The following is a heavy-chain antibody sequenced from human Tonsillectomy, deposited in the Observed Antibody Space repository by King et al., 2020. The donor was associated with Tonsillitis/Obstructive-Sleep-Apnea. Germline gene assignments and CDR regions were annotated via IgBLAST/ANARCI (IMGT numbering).Heavy chain of an antibody. CDR1: GFTFSDYY. Sequence: VQLVESGGGLVKPGGSLRLSCAASGFTFSDYYMSWIRQAPGKGLEWVSYISSSSSYTNYADSVKGRFTISRDNAKNSLYLQMNSLRAEDTAVYYCASDRRNYGPGGMDVWGQGTTVTVSS. V-gene: IGHV3-11*06. CDR2: ISSSSSYT. J-gene: IGHJ6*02. CDR3: ASDRRNYGPGGMDV. D-gene: IGHD4-11*01.